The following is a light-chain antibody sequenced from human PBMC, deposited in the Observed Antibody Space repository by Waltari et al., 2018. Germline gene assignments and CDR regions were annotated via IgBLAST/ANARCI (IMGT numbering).Light chain of an antibody. V-gene: IGKV1-39*01. CDR1: QTISKF. CDR3: QQTYSTPHT. Sequence: DIQMTQSPSSLSASVGDRVTITCRASQTISKFLNWYQQKPGKAPRLLIHAASNLESGVPSSFSGTGSETEFTLTISSLQPDDFGTYFCQQTYSTPHTFGGGTEVEI. CDR2: AAS. J-gene: IGKJ4*01.